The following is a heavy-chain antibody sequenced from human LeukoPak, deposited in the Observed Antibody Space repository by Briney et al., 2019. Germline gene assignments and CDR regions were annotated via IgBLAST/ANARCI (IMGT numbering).Heavy chain of an antibody. Sequence: PGRSLRLSCAASGSTFSSYGMHWVRQAPGKGLEWVAAISGSGGSTYYADSVKGRFTISRDNSKNTLYLQMNSLRAEDTAVYYCAKVPYSNYVSSEYYFDYWGQGTLVTVSS. CDR3: AKVPYSNYVSSEYYFDY. CDR2: ISGSGGST. V-gene: IGHV3-23*01. CDR1: GSTFSSYG. D-gene: IGHD4-11*01. J-gene: IGHJ4*02.